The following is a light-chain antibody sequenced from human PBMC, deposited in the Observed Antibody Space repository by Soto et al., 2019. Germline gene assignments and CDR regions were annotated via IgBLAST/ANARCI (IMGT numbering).Light chain of an antibody. J-gene: IGKJ1*01. V-gene: IGKV2-28*01. CDR1: QSLLHSNGYKY. CDR3: MQALQTPRT. Sequence: DIVLTQSPLSLPVTPGEPASISCTSSQSLLHSNGYKYLDWYLQKPGQSQQLXIYLGSNRASGVPDRFSGSGSGTDFTLKIRRVEAEDVGVYYCMQALQTPRTFGQGTKVEIK. CDR2: LGS.